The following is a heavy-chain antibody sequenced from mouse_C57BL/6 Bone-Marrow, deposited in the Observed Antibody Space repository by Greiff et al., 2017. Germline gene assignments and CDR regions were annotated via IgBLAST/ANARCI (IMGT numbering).Heavy chain of an antibody. J-gene: IGHJ4*01. CDR2: IYPGGGYT. Sequence: QVQLKQSGAELVRPGTSVKMSCKASGYTFTNYWIGWAKQRPGHGLEWIGDIYPGGGYTNYNEKFKGKATLTADKSSSTAYMQFSSLTSEDSAIYYCARIYDGYGDYAMDYWGQGTSVTDSS. V-gene: IGHV1-63*01. D-gene: IGHD2-3*01. CDR1: GYTFTNYW. CDR3: ARIYDGYGDYAMDY.